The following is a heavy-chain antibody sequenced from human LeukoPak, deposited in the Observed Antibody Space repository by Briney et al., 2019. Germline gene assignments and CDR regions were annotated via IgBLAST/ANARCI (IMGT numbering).Heavy chain of an antibody. CDR2: IYHSGST. D-gene: IGHD5/OR15-5a*01. CDR1: GGSISSSNYY. V-gene: IGHV4-61*05. CDR3: ARGDPGILVSDAFDI. Sequence: SETLSLTCTVSGGSISSSNYYWGWIRQPPGKGLEWIGYIYHSGSTKSNPSLKSRVTISVDTSKKQFSLKLRSVTAADTAVYYCARGDPGILVSDAFDIWGQGTMVTVSS. J-gene: IGHJ3*02.